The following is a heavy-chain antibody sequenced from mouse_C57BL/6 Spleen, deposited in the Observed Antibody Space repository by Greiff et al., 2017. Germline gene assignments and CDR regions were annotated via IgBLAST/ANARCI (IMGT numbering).Heavy chain of an antibody. D-gene: IGHD3-1*01. Sequence: QVQLKQSGAELVRPGASVTLSCKASGYTFTDYEMHWVKQTPVHGLEWIGAIDPETGGTAYNQKFKGKAILTADKSSSTAYMELRSLTSEDSAVYYCKREARAYWGQGTLVTVSA. CDR1: GYTFTDYE. J-gene: IGHJ3*01. CDR2: IDPETGGT. CDR3: KREARAY. V-gene: IGHV1-15*01.